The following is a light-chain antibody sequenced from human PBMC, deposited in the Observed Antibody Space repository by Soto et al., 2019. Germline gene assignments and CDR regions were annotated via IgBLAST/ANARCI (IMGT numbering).Light chain of an antibody. J-gene: IGKJ2*01. Sequence: EIVMTQSPATLSVSPGERATLSCRASQSVSSNLAWYQQKPGQAPPLLIYGASTRATGIPASFSGSGSGTEFSLIISSLQSEDFAVYYCQQYNNWPYTFGQGTKLEIK. V-gene: IGKV3-15*01. CDR3: QQYNNWPYT. CDR2: GAS. CDR1: QSVSSN.